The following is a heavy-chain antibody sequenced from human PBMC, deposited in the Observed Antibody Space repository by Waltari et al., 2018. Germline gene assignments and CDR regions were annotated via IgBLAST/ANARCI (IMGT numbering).Heavy chain of an antibody. D-gene: IGHD3-10*01. J-gene: IGHJ5*02. CDR1: GFAFRHYD. Sequence: EVRLAESGGGLVKPGGSLRLSCTASGFAFRHYDLNWVRQAPGTGLEWVSSIGGTHSNIFYADSVKGRFTVSRDNAKNSLYLQMDNLRAEDSGLYYCTRDLYGSGGDWFDPWGQGTLVTVSS. CDR2: IGGTHSNI. CDR3: TRDLYGSGGDWFDP. V-gene: IGHV3-21*01.